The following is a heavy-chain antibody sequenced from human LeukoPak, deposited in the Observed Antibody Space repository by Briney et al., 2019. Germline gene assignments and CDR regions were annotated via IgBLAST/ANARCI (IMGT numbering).Heavy chain of an antibody. Sequence: SETLSLTCTVSGGSISSGSYYWSWIRQPAGKGLEWIGRIYTSGSTNYNPSLKSRVTISVDTSKNQFSLKLSSVTAADTAVYYCARDNHRSYSSSWYRVWFDPWGQGTLVTASS. D-gene: IGHD6-13*01. CDR1: GGSISSGSYY. V-gene: IGHV4-61*02. J-gene: IGHJ5*02. CDR3: ARDNHRSYSSSWYRVWFDP. CDR2: IYTSGST.